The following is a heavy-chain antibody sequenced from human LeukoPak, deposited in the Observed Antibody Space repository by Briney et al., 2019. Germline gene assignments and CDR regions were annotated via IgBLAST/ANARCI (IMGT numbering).Heavy chain of an antibody. CDR3: ARGGYYGSGNDFRFDP. V-gene: IGHV4-39*07. CDR1: GGSISTTNYY. CDR2: VYYSGST. J-gene: IGHJ5*02. Sequence: IPSETLSLTCTVSGGSISTTNYYWGWIRQSPGKGLEWFGCVYYSGSTYYNPSLKSRVTISVDTSKNQFSLKLSSVTAADTAVYYCARGGYYGSGNDFRFDPWGQGTLVTVSS. D-gene: IGHD3-10*01.